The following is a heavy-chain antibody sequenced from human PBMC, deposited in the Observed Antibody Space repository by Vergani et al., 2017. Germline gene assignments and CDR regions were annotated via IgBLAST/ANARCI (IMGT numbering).Heavy chain of an antibody. Sequence: VQLVESGGGVVKPGKSLRLYCAASGFTFSSYAMHWVRLASGKGLEYVSAISSIGGSTYYADSVKGRFTISRDNSKNTLYLQMSSLRVEDTAVYYCVKETPLVTIFGVVTALDYWGQGTLVTVSS. CDR3: VKETPLVTIFGVVTALDY. V-gene: IGHV3-64D*06. CDR2: ISSIGGST. CDR1: GFTFSSYA. D-gene: IGHD3-3*01. J-gene: IGHJ4*02.